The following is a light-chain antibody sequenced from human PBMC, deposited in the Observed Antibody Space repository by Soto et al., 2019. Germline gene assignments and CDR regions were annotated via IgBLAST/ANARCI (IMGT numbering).Light chain of an antibody. CDR3: SSLTTRDSHV. V-gene: IGLV2-8*01. CDR1: NTDIGGHKY. Sequence: QSVLTQPPSASGSPGQSVTISCTGTNTDIGGHKYVSWYQHHPGKAPKLLIYEVSERPSGVPDRFSGSKSGNAASLTVSGLQADDEAMYYCSSLTTRDSHVFGTGTKLTVL. J-gene: IGLJ1*01. CDR2: EVS.